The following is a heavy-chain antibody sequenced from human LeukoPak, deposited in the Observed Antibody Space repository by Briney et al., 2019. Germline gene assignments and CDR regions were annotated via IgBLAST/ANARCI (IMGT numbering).Heavy chain of an antibody. CDR2: ISGSGGST. Sequence: GGSLRLSCAASGSTFSRSWMSWVRQAPGKGLEWVSAISGSGGSTYYADSVKGRFTISRDNSKNTLYLQMNSLRAEDTAVYYCAKKGLGYCSSTSCYFGAWGQGTLVTVSS. V-gene: IGHV3-23*01. CDR3: AKKGLGYCSSTSCYFGA. D-gene: IGHD2-2*01. CDR1: GSTFSRSW. J-gene: IGHJ4*02.